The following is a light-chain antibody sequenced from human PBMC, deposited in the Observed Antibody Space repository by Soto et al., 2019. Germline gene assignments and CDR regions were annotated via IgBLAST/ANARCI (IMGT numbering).Light chain of an antibody. J-gene: IGLJ2*01. CDR1: SSDIGGYNY. CDR3: SSYSGSGTLVV. V-gene: IGLV2-14*03. CDR2: DVS. Sequence: QSALTQPASESGSPGQSITISCTGTSSDIGGYNYVSWYQQYPGKAPRLLIYDVSDRPSGVSSRFSGSKSGNTASLTISGLQAEDEGDYYCSSYSGSGTLVVFGGGTKLTVL.